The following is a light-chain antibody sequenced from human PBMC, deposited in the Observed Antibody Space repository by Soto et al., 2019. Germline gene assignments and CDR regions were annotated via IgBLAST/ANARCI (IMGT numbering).Light chain of an antibody. Sequence: QPVLTQPPSASGSPGQSVAISCTGTSSDVGGYNYVSWYQQHPGKAPKLMIYEVSKRPSGVPDRFSGSKSGNTASLTVSGLQAEDEAEYYCNSYAGTNNYVVFGGGTQLTVL. CDR2: EVS. J-gene: IGLJ2*01. V-gene: IGLV2-8*01. CDR1: SSDVGGYNY. CDR3: NSYAGTNNYVV.